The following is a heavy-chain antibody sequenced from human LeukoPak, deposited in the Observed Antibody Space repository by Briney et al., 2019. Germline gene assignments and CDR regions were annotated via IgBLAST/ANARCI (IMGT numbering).Heavy chain of an antibody. V-gene: IGHV1-69*13. CDR1: GGTFSSYA. CDR3: ARVWRTSPYYFDY. CDR2: IIPIFATA. D-gene: IGHD1-1*01. Sequence: GASVKVSCKASGGTFSSYAISWVRQAPGQGLEWMGGIIPIFATANYAQKFQGRVTITADESTSTAYMEVRSLRSDDTAVYYCARVWRTSPYYFDYWGQGTLVTVSS. J-gene: IGHJ4*02.